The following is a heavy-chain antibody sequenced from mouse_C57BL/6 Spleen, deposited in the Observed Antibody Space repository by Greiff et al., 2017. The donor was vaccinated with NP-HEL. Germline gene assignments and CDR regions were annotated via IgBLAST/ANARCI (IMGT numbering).Heavy chain of an antibody. CDR3: TGETAQAYYFDY. J-gene: IGHJ2*01. V-gene: IGHV6-3*01. CDR2: IRLKSDNYAT. CDR1: GFTFSNYW. Sequence: DVKLQESGGGLVQPGGSMKLSCVASGFTFSNYWMNWVRQSPEKGLEWVAQIRLKSDNYATHYAESVKGRFTISRDASKSSVYLQMNNLRAEDTGIDYCTGETAQAYYFDYWGQGTTLTVSS. D-gene: IGHD3-2*02.